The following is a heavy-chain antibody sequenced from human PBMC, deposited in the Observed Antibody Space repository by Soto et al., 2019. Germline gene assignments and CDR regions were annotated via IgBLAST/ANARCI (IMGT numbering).Heavy chain of an antibody. CDR1: GFTFGSYA. Sequence: PGGSLRLSCEGSGFTFGSYAMSWVRQAPGKGLEWVSAISNSGGNTYYADSVRGRFTISRDNSQNTLYLQMHSLRVEDTAVYSCANWLEGAAHAFDYWGQGTLVTVSS. J-gene: IGHJ4*02. D-gene: IGHD3-16*01. CDR2: ISNSGGNT. V-gene: IGHV3-23*01. CDR3: ANWLEGAAHAFDY.